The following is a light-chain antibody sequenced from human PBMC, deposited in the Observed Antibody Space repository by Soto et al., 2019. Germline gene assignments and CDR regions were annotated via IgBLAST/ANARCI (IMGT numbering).Light chain of an antibody. J-gene: IGLJ1*01. CDR3: QSYDSSMTGHV. CDR2: GNS. V-gene: IGLV1-40*01. Sequence: SVLTHPPSMSDAPVQRVTLSCPRRSSNIGAGYDVHWYQQLPGTAPKLLIYGNSNRPSGVPDRFSGSKSGTSASLAITGLQAENEDNYYCQSYDSSMTGHVFGTGSK. CDR1: SSNIGAGYD.